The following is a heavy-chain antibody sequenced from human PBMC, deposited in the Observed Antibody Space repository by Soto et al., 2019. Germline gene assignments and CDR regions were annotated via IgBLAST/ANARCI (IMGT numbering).Heavy chain of an antibody. Sequence: KGLEWLALMSYDGTNTYYADSVKGRFTISRDNSRNTLYLQMNSLRAEDTAVYYCAKDRSHIVIVPAAADHWGQGTPVTVSS. V-gene: IGHV3-30*18. CDR3: AKDRSHIVIVPAAADH. D-gene: IGHD2-2*01. CDR2: MSYDGTNT. J-gene: IGHJ4*02.